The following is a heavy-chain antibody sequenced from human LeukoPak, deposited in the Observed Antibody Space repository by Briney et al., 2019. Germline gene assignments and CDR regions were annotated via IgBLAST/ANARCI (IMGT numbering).Heavy chain of an antibody. J-gene: IGHJ4*02. Sequence: PGGSLRLSCSASGFIFSNGWYTWVRQAPGKGLEWVANIKQDGSEKYYVDSVKGRFTIARDNAKKSLYLRKNSVRAEDTAVYCCARDRIIRQSGAQGTLVTVSS. CDR1: GFIFSNGW. D-gene: IGHD2-15*01. CDR3: ARDRIIRQS. CDR2: IKQDGSEK. V-gene: IGHV3-7*04.